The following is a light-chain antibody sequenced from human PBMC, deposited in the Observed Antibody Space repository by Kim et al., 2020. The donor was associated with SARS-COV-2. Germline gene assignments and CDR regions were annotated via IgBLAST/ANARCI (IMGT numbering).Light chain of an antibody. CDR2: GNS. V-gene: IGLV1-44*01. CDR3: AAWDDSLNVWV. CDR1: SSNIGINI. Sequence: QPVLTQSPSASGTPGQRVTISCSGSSSNIGINIVSWFQQLPGTAPKLLIYGNSQRPSGVPDRFSGSKSGTSASLAISGLQSEDEADYYCAAWDDSLNVWVLGGGTQLTVL. J-gene: IGLJ3*02.